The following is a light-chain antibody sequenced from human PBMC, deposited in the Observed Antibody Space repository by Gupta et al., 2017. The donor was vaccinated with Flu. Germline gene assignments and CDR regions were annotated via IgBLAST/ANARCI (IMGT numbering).Light chain of an antibody. V-gene: IGLV2-14*04. CDR1: SSDVGGYNW. CDR2: DVS. J-gene: IGLJ2*01. CDR3: SSFTDSSLVI. Sequence: SITIPCTGTSSDVGGYNWVAWYQQHPGKAPNLLISDVSNRPAGVSSRFSGSKSGDTASLTISGLQAEDEADYFCSSFTDSSLVIFGGGTKVTVL.